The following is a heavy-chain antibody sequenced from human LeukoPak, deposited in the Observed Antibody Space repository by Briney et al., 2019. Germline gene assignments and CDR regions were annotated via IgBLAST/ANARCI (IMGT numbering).Heavy chain of an antibody. J-gene: IGHJ4*02. Sequence: ASVKVSCKASGYTFTSCYMHWVRQAPGQGLEWMGIINPSGGSTSYAQKFQGRVTMTRDTSTSTVYMELSSLRSEDTAVYYCARSRQSSMVRGLSGYYFDYWGQGTLVTVSS. CDR2: INPSGGST. V-gene: IGHV1-46*01. CDR1: GYTFTSCY. D-gene: IGHD3-10*01. CDR3: ARSRQSSMVRGLSGYYFDY.